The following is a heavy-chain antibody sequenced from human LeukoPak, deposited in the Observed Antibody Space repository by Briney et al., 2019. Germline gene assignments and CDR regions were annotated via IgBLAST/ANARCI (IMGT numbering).Heavy chain of an antibody. Sequence: SQTLSLTCAISGDSVSRDTAAWNWVRQSPSRGLEWLGRTYYRSKWYNDYAVSVKSRITINPDTSKDQFSLQLNSVTPEDTAVYYCARDRGGSSWYYFDNWGQGSLVTVSS. CDR1: GDSVSRDTAA. CDR2: TYYRSKWYN. D-gene: IGHD6-13*01. J-gene: IGHJ4*02. CDR3: ARDRGGSSWYYFDN. V-gene: IGHV6-1*01.